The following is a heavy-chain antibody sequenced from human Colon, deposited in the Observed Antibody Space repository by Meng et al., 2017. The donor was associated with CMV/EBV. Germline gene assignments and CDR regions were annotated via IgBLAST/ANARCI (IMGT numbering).Heavy chain of an antibody. Sequence: GESLKISCAASGFTFSGYYMNWIRQAPGQGLEWVSYISSSATTISYAHSVKGRFTISRDNAKNSLYLQLNSLRAEDTAVYYCARDLGILTGYHWFDRWGQGTLVTVSS. CDR3: ARDLGILTGYHWFDR. CDR2: ISSSATTI. V-gene: IGHV3-11*01. D-gene: IGHD3-9*01. J-gene: IGHJ5*02. CDR1: GFTFSGYY.